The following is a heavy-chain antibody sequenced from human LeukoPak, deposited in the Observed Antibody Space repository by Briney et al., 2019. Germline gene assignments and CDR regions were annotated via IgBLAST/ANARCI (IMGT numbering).Heavy chain of an antibody. CDR1: GDSISGYY. CDR3: ARGGASSEWFDP. Sequence: TSETLSLTCTVSGDSISGYYWSWIRQPPGKGLEWIAFIHSSGTTNYSPCLKSRVSISVDTSNNQFSLNVNSVTAADTAVYYCARGGASSEWFDPWGQGTLVTVSS. CDR2: IHSSGTT. D-gene: IGHD6-25*01. J-gene: IGHJ5*02. V-gene: IGHV4-59*01.